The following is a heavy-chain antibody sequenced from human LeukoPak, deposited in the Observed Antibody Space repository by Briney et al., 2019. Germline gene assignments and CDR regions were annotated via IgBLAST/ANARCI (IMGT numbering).Heavy chain of an antibody. Sequence: GASVKVSCKASGYTFTSYDINWVRQATGQGLEWMGWMNPNSGNTGYAQKFQGRVTMTRNTSISTAYMELSSLRSEDTAVYYCAILYCSGTSCYRPFDYWGQGTLVTVSS. J-gene: IGHJ4*02. CDR1: GYTFTSYD. V-gene: IGHV1-8*01. CDR2: MNPNSGNT. CDR3: AILYCSGTSCYRPFDY. D-gene: IGHD2-2*01.